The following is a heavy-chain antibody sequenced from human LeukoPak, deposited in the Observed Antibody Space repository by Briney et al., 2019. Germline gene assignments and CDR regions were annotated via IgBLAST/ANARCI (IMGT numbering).Heavy chain of an antibody. D-gene: IGHD5-24*01. CDR1: GGSISSSSYY. Sequence: SQTLSLTCTVSGGSISSSSYYWGWTRQPPGKGLEWIGSIYYSGSTYYNPSLKSRVTISVDTSKNQFSLKLSSVTAADTAVYYCASRDGYNYDWGQGTLVTVSS. CDR2: IYYSGST. J-gene: IGHJ4*02. V-gene: IGHV4-39*01. CDR3: ASRDGYNYD.